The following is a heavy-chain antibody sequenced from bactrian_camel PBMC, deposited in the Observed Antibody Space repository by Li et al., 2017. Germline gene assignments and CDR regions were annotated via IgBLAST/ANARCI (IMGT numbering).Heavy chain of an antibody. CDR1: GFTFSNYG. V-gene: IGHV3S1*01. Sequence: QLVESGGGLVQSGGSLRVSCTASGFTFSNYGMSWVRQAPGKGLEWVSAINSGGDTYYADSVKGRFTISRDNAKNTLYLQLNSLKTEDTAMYYCAKDRYCSGGYCYQNGAYNYWGQGTQVTVS. D-gene: IGHD2*01. J-gene: IGHJ4*01. CDR3: AKDRYCSGGYCYQNGAYNY. CDR2: INSGGDT.